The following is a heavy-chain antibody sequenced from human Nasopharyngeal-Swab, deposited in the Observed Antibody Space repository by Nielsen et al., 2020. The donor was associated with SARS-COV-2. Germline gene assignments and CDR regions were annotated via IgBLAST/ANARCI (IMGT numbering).Heavy chain of an antibody. CDR2: ISSSSSYI. J-gene: IGHJ6*02. D-gene: IGHD3-22*01. V-gene: IGHV3-21*01. CDR3: ARGRAMIVVVDPYGMDV. Sequence: VGQAPGKGLEWVSSISSSSSYIYYADSVKGRFTISRDNAKNSLYLQMNSLRAEDTAVYYCARGRAMIVVVDPYGMDVWGQGTTVTVSS.